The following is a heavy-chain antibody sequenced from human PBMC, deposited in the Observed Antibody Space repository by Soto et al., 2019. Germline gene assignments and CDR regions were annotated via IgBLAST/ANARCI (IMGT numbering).Heavy chain of an antibody. CDR1: GFTFSSYA. Sequence: GGSLRLSCAASGFTFSSYAMHWVRQAPGKGLEWVAVISYDGSNKYYADSVKGRFTISRDNSKNTLYLQMNSLRAEDTAVYYCAGPILRFLEWSPHTDYWGQGTLVTVSS. CDR2: ISYDGSNK. D-gene: IGHD3-3*01. CDR3: AGPILRFLEWSPHTDY. V-gene: IGHV3-30-3*01. J-gene: IGHJ4*02.